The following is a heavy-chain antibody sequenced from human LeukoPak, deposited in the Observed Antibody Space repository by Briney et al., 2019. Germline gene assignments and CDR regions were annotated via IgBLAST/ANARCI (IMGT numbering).Heavy chain of an antibody. Sequence: GGSLRLSCAASGFTVSSNYMSWVRQAPGKGLEWVSVIYSGGSTYYADSVKGRFTISRDNSKNTLYLQMNSLRAEDTAVYYCAKPLMVRGVMQGFDAFDIWGQGTMVTVSS. CDR2: IYSGGST. V-gene: IGHV3-53*01. D-gene: IGHD3-10*01. CDR3: AKPLMVRGVMQGFDAFDI. CDR1: GFTVSSNY. J-gene: IGHJ3*02.